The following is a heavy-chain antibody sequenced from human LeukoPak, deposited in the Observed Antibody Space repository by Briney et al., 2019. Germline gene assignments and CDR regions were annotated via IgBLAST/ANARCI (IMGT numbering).Heavy chain of an antibody. CDR2: INPSGGST. Sequence: ASVKVSCKASGYTFTGYYMHWVRQAPGQGLEWMGIINPSGGSTSYAQKFQGRVTMTRDMSTSTVYMELSSLRSEDTAVYYCARVSSSWYGALDYWGQGTLVTVSS. J-gene: IGHJ4*02. D-gene: IGHD6-13*01. CDR3: ARVSSSWYGALDY. CDR1: GYTFTGYY. V-gene: IGHV1-46*01.